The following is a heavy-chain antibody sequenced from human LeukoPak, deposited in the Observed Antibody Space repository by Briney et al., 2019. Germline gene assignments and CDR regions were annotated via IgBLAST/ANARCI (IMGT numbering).Heavy chain of an antibody. CDR2: IKQDGSEK. V-gene: IGHV3-7*01. CDR3: LRYFDWLLDY. CDR1: GFPFSSYW. J-gene: IGHJ4*02. Sequence: GALRLSCAASGFPFSSYWMSWVRPAPGKGLEWVASIKQDGSEKYYVDSVKGRFTIPRDNAKNSLYLQMNSLRAEDTAVYYCLRYFDWLLDYWGQGTLVTVSS. D-gene: IGHD3-9*01.